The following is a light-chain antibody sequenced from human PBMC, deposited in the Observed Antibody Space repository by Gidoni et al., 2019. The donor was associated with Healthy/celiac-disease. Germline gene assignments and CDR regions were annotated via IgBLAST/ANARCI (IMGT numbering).Light chain of an antibody. CDR3: QQYDNLRPYT. CDR1: QDIINY. Sequence: DIQMTKSPSSLSASVRDRVTITYQTSQDIINYLNWYQQKPGKAPKLLIYDASNLETGVPSRFRGSGSGTDFTFTISSLQPEDIATYYCQQYDNLRPYTFXQXTKLEIK. CDR2: DAS. J-gene: IGKJ2*01. V-gene: IGKV1-33*01.